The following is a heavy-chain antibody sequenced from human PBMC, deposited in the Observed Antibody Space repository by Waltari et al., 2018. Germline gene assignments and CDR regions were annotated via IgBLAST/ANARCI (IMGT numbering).Heavy chain of an antibody. V-gene: IGHV4-38-2*01. CDR3: ASCVDQQRVTFDP. CDR1: GYSISSGYY. J-gene: IGHJ5*02. D-gene: IGHD6-6*01. Sequence: QVQLQESGPGLVKPSETLSLTCAVSGYSISSGYYWGWIRQPPGKGLEWIGSIYQSGSTYSTPSLKSRVTISVDTSKNQFSLKLSSVTAADTAVYYCASCVDQQRVTFDPWGQGTLVTVSS. CDR2: IYQSGST.